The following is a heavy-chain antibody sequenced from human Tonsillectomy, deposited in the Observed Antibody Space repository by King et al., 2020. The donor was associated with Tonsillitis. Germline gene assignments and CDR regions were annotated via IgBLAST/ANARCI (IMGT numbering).Heavy chain of an antibody. D-gene: IGHD5-24*01. J-gene: IGHJ4*02. V-gene: IGHV3-30*18. CDR2: ISTDGRNK. CDR1: GFTFSNTG. Sequence: QLVQSGGGVVQPGRSLRLSCAASGFTFSNTGMHWFRQAPGRGLEWVAVISTDGRNKFYADSVKGRFTGSRDNSKNTLYLEMNSLRAGDTALYYCTKEEMTTIFNFDYWGQGTLVTVSS. CDR3: TKEEMTTIFNFDY.